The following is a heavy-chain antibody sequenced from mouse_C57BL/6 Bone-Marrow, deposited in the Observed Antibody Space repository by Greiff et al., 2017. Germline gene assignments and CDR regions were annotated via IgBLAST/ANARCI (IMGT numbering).Heavy chain of an antibody. D-gene: IGHD2-3*01. V-gene: IGHV1-61*01. J-gene: IGHJ3*01. Sequence: LQQPGAELVRPGSSVKLSCKASGYTFTSYWMDWVKQRPGQGLEWIGNIYPSDSETHYNQKFKDKATLTVDKSSSTAYMQLSSLTAEDSAVYYCARSDDGYYWFAYWGQGTLVTVSA. CDR3: ARSDDGYYWFAY. CDR1: GYTFTSYW. CDR2: IYPSDSET.